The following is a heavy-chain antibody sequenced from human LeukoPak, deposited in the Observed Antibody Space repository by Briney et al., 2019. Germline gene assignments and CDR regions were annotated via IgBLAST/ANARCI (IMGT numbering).Heavy chain of an antibody. D-gene: IGHD2-15*01. J-gene: IGHJ4*02. CDR2: INYSGST. V-gene: IGHV4-34*01. CDR3: ARGREYCSGGSCYSLGHSVGFDY. CDR1: GGSFSGYY. Sequence: SETLSLTCAVYGGSFSGYYWSWIRQPPGKGLEWIGEINYSGSTNYNPSLKSRVTISVDTSKNQFSLKLSSVTAADTAVYYCARGREYCSGGSCYSLGHSVGFDYWGQGTLVTVSS.